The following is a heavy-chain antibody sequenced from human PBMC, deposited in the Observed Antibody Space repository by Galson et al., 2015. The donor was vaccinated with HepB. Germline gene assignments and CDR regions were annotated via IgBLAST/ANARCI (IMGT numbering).Heavy chain of an antibody. CDR3: AKESSVVAAIDY. V-gene: IGHV3-30*18. D-gene: IGHD2-15*01. CDR2: ISYDGSNK. Sequence: SLRLSCAASGFTFSSYGMHWVRQAPGKGLEWVAVISYDGSNKYYADSVKGRFTISRDNSKNTLYLQMNSLRAEDTAVYYCAKESSVVAAIDYWGQGTLVTVSS. CDR1: GFTFSSYG. J-gene: IGHJ4*02.